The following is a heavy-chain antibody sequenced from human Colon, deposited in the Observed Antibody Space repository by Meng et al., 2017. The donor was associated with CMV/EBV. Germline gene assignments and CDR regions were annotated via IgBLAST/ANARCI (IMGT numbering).Heavy chain of an antibody. CDR3: ATELSRGGY. V-gene: IGHV1-18*01. CDR2: ISAYNGNT. CDR1: GETFIDFG. J-gene: IGHJ4*02. Sequence: QVQLVQSGTEVKKPGAAVKVSCKASGETFIDFGTSWVRQAPGQGLEWMGWISAYNGNTNYAPEFQGRVTLTTDTSTTTDTSTTTVYMELRSLRSDDTAIYYCATELSRGGYWGQGTLVTVSS.